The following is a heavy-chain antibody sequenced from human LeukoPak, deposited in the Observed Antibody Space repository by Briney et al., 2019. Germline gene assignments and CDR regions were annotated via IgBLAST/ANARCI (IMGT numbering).Heavy chain of an antibody. D-gene: IGHD6-19*01. CDR2: IWYDGKTK. J-gene: IGHJ4*02. CDR3: AREWGRIAVAGGPGY. V-gene: IGHV3-33*01. Sequence: GGSLRLSCEASGFIFSNYGMHWVRQAPGKGLEWVALIWYDGKTKFHADSVKGRFTISRDNSGNTLFLQMSSLRVEDTVIYYCAREWGRIAVAGGPGYWGQGALVTVSS. CDR1: GFIFSNYG.